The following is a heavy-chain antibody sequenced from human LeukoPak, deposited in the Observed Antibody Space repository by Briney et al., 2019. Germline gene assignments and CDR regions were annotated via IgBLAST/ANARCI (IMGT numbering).Heavy chain of an antibody. CDR3: ARARSGSISDY. D-gene: IGHD1-26*01. CDR2: ISSSSSYI. V-gene: IGHV3-21*01. J-gene: IGHJ4*02. Sequence: GGSLRLSCAASGFTFSSYSMNLVRQAPGKGLEWVSSISSSSSYIYYADSVKGRFTISRDNAKNSLYLQMNSLRAEDTAVYYCARARSGSISDYWGQGTLVTVSS. CDR1: GFTFSSYS.